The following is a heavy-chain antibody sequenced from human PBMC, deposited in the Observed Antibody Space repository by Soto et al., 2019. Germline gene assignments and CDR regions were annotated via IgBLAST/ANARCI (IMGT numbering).Heavy chain of an antibody. CDR1: GGSISSYY. V-gene: IGHV4-59*01. CDR2: IYYSGST. CDR3: ARGGGIIYYGMDV. D-gene: IGHD3-16*01. Sequence: PSETLSLTCTVSGGSISSYYWSWIRQPPGKGLEWIGYIYYSGSTNYNPSLKSRVTISVDTSKNQFSLKLSSVTAADTAVYYCARGGGIIYYGMDVWGQGTTVTVS. J-gene: IGHJ6*02.